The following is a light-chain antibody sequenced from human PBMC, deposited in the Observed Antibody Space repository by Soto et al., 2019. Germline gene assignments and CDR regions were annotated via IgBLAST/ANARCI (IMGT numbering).Light chain of an antibody. CDR3: QQYGSSPQT. CDR1: QSVSSNY. CDR2: GAS. V-gene: IGKV3-20*01. J-gene: IGKJ1*01. Sequence: EIVLTQSPGTLSLSPGERATLSCRASQSVSSNYLAWYQQTPGQAPRLLIYGASSRANGNPDRFSGSASGTDFTLTISRLAPEDFAVYYCQQYGSSPQTFGQGTKVEVK.